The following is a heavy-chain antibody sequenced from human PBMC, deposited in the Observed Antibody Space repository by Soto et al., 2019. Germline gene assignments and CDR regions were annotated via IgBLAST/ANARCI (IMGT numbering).Heavy chain of an antibody. CDR3: ARHKAAIAVAGKFDY. CDR1: GYTFTSYG. J-gene: IGHJ4*02. CDR2: ISAYNGNT. D-gene: IGHD6-19*01. V-gene: IGHV1-18*01. Sequence: ASVKVSCKASGYTFTSYGISWVRQAPGQGLEWMGWISAYNGNTNYAQKLQGRVTMTTDTSTSTAYMELRSLRSDDTAVYYCARHKAAIAVAGKFDYWCQGTLVTVSS.